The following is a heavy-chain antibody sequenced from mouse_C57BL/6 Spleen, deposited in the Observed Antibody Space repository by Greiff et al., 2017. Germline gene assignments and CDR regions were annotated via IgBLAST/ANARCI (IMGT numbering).Heavy chain of an antibody. V-gene: IGHV2-2*01. CDR2: IWSGGST. Sequence: VQLQQSGPGLVQPSQSLSITCTVSGFSLTSYGVHWVRQSPGKGLEWLGVIWSGGSTDCNAAFISRLSISKDNSKSQVFFKMNSLQADDTAVYYCARNYPGNQAWFAYWGQGTLVTVSA. CDR1: GFSLTSYG. D-gene: IGHD4-1*01. J-gene: IGHJ3*01. CDR3: ARNYPGNQAWFAY.